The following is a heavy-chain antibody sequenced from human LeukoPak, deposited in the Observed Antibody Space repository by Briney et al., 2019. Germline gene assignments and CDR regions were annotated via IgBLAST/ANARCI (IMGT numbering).Heavy chain of an antibody. CDR2: IYYSGST. CDR1: GGSISSSSYY. J-gene: IGHJ5*02. V-gene: IGHV4-39*01. CDR3: ARYSLGAARPGNWFDP. Sequence: SETLSLTCTVSGGSISSSSYYWGWIRQPPGKGLEWLGSIYYSGSTYYNPSLKRRVTISVDTSQNQFSLKQSLLTAAAPAHFLRARYSLGAARPGNWFDPWGQRTLVSVSS. D-gene: IGHD6-6*01.